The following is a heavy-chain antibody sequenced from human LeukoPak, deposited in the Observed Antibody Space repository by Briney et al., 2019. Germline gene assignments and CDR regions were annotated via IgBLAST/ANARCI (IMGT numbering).Heavy chain of an antibody. V-gene: IGHV3-9*01. CDR2: IIWNGGIV. CDR3: ATLEH. J-gene: IGHJ4*02. CDR1: GFTFSSYS. Sequence: GGSLRLSCAASGFTFSSYSMNWVRQAPGKGLEWVAGIIWNGGIVGYADSVKGRFAISRDNAKNSVYLQMKSLRPEDTALYYCATLEHWGQGSLVTVSS. D-gene: IGHD1/OR15-1a*01.